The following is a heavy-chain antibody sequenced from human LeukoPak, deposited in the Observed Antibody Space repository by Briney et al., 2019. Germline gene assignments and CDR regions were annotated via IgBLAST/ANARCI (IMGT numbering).Heavy chain of an antibody. V-gene: IGHV5-51*01. J-gene: IGHJ6*03. Sequence: GESLKISCKGSGYSFTSYWIGWVRQMPGKGLEWMGIIYPGDSDTRYSPSFQGQVTISADKSISTAYLQWSSLKASDTAVYYCARLGTGQWLVFDYYYYYMDVWGKGTTVTVSS. CDR1: GYSFTSYW. CDR3: ARLGTGQWLVFDYYYYYMDV. D-gene: IGHD6-19*01. CDR2: IYPGDSDT.